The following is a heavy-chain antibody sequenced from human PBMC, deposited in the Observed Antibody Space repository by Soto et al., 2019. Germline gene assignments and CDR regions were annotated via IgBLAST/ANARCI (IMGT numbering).Heavy chain of an antibody. J-gene: IGHJ4*02. CDR2: ISAYNGST. CDR3: ARLGDSSGYYYFDY. V-gene: IGHV1-18*04. CDR1: GYTFTSYG. Sequence: ASVKFSCKASGYTFTSYGIIWLRQARGQGLEWMGWISAYNGSTNYAQKLQGRVTMTTDTSTSTAYMELRSLRSDDTAVYYCARLGDSSGYYYFDYWGQGTLVTVSS. D-gene: IGHD3-22*01.